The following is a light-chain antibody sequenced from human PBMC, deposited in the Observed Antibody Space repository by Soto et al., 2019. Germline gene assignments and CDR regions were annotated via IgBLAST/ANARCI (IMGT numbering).Light chain of an antibody. CDR1: TGAVTSGHF. Sequence: QAVVTQEPSLTVSPGGTVTLTCASSTGAVTSGHFPNWFQQKPGQAPKALIYATNNRHSWTPARFSGSLLGGKAALTLSGVQPEDEAEYYCLLYSGGSWVFGGGMIGGGTKVTVL. CDR2: ATN. V-gene: IGLV7-43*01. CDR3: LLYSGGSWVFGGGM. J-gene: IGLJ2*01.